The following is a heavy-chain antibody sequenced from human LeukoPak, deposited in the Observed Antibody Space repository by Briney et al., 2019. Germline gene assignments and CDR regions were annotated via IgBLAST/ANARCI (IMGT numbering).Heavy chain of an antibody. CDR2: IYYSGST. Sequence: SETLSLTCTVSGGSISSYYWSWIRQPPGKGLEWIGYIYYSGSTNYNPSLKSRVTISVDTSKNQFSLKLSSVTAADTAVYYCARQTDWYFDLWGRGTLVTVSS. CDR3: ARQTDWYFDL. J-gene: IGHJ2*01. V-gene: IGHV4-59*08. CDR1: GGSISSYY.